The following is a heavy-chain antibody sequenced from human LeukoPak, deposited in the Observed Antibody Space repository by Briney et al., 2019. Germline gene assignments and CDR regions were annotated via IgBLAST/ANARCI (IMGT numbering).Heavy chain of an antibody. V-gene: IGHV3-23*01. Sequence: GGSLRLSCAASGFTVSSNYMSWVRQAPGKGLEWVSAISGSGGSTYYADSVKGRFTISRDNSKNTLYLQVNSLRAEDTAVYYCAKTSPTDLELRYFDWLLSFFDYWGQGTLVTVSS. CDR3: AKTSPTDLELRYFDWLLSFFDY. J-gene: IGHJ4*02. CDR1: GFTVSSNY. D-gene: IGHD3-9*01. CDR2: ISGSGGST.